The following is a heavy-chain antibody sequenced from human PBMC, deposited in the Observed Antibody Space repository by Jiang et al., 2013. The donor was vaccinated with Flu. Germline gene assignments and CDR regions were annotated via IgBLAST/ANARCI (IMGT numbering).Heavy chain of an antibody. CDR1: GFTFSSYA. J-gene: IGHJ6*04. D-gene: IGHD3-10*01. V-gene: IGHV3-30*01. Sequence: VQLLESGGGVVQPGRSLRLSCAASGFTFSSYAMHWVRQAPGKGLEWVAVISYDGSNKYYADSVKGRFTISRDNSKNTLYLQMNSLRAEDTAVYYCARGRAPNMVRGKDGRDYYYGMDVWGKGT. CDR3: ARGRAPNMVRGKDGRDYYYGMDV. CDR2: ISYDGSNK.